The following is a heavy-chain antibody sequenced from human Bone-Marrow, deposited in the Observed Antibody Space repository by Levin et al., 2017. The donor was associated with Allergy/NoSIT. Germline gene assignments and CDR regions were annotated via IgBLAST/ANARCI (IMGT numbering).Heavy chain of an antibody. CDR2: INPNNGAT. D-gene: IGHD5-18*01. Sequence: EASVKVSCKASGFAFTDYYMHWVRQAPGQGLEWLGWINPNNGATKYALKFQDRVTMTRDTSISTAYMEFRRLRSDDTAVFYCARDPAVTRDGYFGLWGRGTLVSVSS. V-gene: IGHV1-2*02. CDR3: ARDPAVTRDGYFGL. J-gene: IGHJ2*01. CDR1: GFAFTDYY.